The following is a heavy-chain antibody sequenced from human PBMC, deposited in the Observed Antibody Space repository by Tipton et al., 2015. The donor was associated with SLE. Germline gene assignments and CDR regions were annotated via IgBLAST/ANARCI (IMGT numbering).Heavy chain of an antibody. J-gene: IGHJ4*02. CDR3: ARGKFYFDY. V-gene: IGHV3-7*01. CDR1: GFTFSSSW. Sequence: VQLVQSGGGLVQAGGSLRLSCAASGFTFSSSWMNWVRLAPGKGLEWVANIKEDGSEKHYVDSVKDRLTISRDNAQNLLYLQMNSLRAEDTAVYYCARGKFYFDYWGQGALVTVSS. CDR2: IKEDGSEK.